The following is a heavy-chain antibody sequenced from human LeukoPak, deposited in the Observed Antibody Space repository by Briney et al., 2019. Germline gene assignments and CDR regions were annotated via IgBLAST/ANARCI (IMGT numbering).Heavy chain of an antibody. CDR1: GFTFSSYG. D-gene: IGHD2-15*01. CDR2: ISGSGGST. CDR3: AKPPPGYCSGGSCFYFDY. V-gene: IGHV3-23*01. Sequence: QAGGSLRLSCAASGFTFSSYGMSWVRQAPGKGLEWVSAISGSGGSTYYADSVKGRFTISRDNSKSTLYLQMNSLRAEDTAVYYCAKPPPGYCSGGSCFYFDYWGQGTLVTASS. J-gene: IGHJ4*02.